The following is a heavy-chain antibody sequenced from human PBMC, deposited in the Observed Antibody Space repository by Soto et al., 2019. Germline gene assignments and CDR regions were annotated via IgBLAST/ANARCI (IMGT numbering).Heavy chain of an antibody. CDR3: ARGYDSPSPIVVVPAAMPYYYYYMDV. CDR1: GGSISGYY. CDR2: IYHSGST. Sequence: SETLSLTCTVSGGSISGYYWSWIRQPPGKGLEWIGEIYHSGSTNYNPSLKSRVTISVDTSKNQFSLKLSSVTAVDTAVYYCARGYDSPSPIVVVPAAMPYYYYYMDVWGKGTTVTVSS. J-gene: IGHJ6*03. V-gene: IGHV4-34*01. D-gene: IGHD2-2*01.